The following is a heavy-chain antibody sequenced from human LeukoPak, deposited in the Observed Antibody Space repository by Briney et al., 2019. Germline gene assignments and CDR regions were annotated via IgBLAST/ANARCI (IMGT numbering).Heavy chain of an antibody. J-gene: IGHJ4*02. D-gene: IGHD3-22*01. CDR2: IIPIFGTA. Sequence: GSSVKVSCKASGGTFSSYAISWVRRAPGQGLEWMGGIIPIFGTANYAQKFQGRVTITADKSTSTAYMELSSLRSEDTAVYYCARVVSGYDSVGYWGQGTLVTVSS. V-gene: IGHV1-69*06. CDR1: GGTFSSYA. CDR3: ARVVSGYDSVGY.